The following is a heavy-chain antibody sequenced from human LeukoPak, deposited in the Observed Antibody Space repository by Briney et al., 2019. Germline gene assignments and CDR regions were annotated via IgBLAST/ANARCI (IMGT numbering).Heavy chain of an antibody. Sequence: GASVKVSCKGSGYTFTDYYMHWVPQAPGKGLEWIGLVDPEDGETIYAEKFQGRVTITADTSTDTAYMELSSLRSEDTAVYYCATVVVPAANTDYWGQGTLVTVSS. D-gene: IGHD2-2*01. CDR2: VDPEDGET. V-gene: IGHV1-69-2*01. J-gene: IGHJ4*02. CDR1: GYTFTDYY. CDR3: ATVVVPAANTDY.